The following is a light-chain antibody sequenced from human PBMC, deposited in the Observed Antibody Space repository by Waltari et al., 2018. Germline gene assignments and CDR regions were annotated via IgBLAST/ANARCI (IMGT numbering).Light chain of an antibody. V-gene: IGLV2-14*01. CDR2: EVS. CDR3: SSYTSSSTHYV. J-gene: IGLJ1*01. CDR1: SSDVGGYHY. Sequence: QSALTQPASVSGSPGQSITISCTGTSSDVGGYHYVSWYQQPPGKAPKLMIYEVSNRPSGVSNRFSGSKSGNTASLTISGLQAEDEADYYCSSYTSSSTHYVFGTGTKVTVL.